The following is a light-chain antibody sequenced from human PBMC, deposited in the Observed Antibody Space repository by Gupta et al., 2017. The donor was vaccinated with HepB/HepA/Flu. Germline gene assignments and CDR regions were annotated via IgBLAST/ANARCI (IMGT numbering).Light chain of an antibody. J-gene: IGLJ3*02. CDR2: DNN. V-gene: IGLV1-51*01. CDR3: VTCDIILSACV. CDR1: SANIGNHY. Sequence: QSVLTQPPSVYAAPVQKVTIACSGSSANIGNHYVSWSQQLPGTAPTAPIYDNNTRPSEIPDRFSGAKTGTSGQLCITGLQTGDVADYYSVTCDIILSACVFCGGAML.